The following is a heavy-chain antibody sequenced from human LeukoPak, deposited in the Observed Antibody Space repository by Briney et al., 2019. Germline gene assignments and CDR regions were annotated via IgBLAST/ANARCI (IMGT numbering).Heavy chain of an antibody. CDR2: ISSSSSYI. V-gene: IGHV3-21*01. CDR3: ARAHMGDFDY. J-gene: IGHJ4*02. Sequence: GGSLRLSCAASGFTFSSYSMNWVRQAPGKRLEWVSSISSSSSYIYYADSVKGRFTISRDNAKNSLYLQMNSLRAEDTAVYYCARAHMGDFDYWGQGTLVTVSS. D-gene: IGHD3-16*01. CDR1: GFTFSSYS.